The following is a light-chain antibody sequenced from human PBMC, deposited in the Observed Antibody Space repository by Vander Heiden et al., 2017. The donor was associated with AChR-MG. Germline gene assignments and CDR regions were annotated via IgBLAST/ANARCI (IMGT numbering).Light chain of an antibody. CDR1: HGISSS. Sequence: DIQITQSPSSLSASVGDRVTTTCRTNHGISSSLAWYQQKPGKAPKLLLYAASRLESGVPHRFSGSRSGTDYTLTISSLQPEDFATYYCQQYYSNPPWTFAYGTKVGI. CDR2: AAS. V-gene: IGKV1-NL1*01. CDR3: QQYYSNPPWT. J-gene: IGKJ1*01.